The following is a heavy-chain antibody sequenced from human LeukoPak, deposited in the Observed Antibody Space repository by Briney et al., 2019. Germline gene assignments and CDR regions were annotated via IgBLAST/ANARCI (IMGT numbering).Heavy chain of an antibody. CDR1: GFTFSSYA. CDR3: AKAFTTYYHDSCGYYFDY. Sequence: GGSLRLSCAASGFTFSSYAMHWVRQAPGKGLEYVSAISSNGGSTYYANSVKGRFTISRDNSKNTLYLQMNSLRAEDTAVYYCAKAFTTYYHDSCGYYFDYWGQGTLVTVSS. CDR2: ISSNGGST. V-gene: IGHV3-64*01. J-gene: IGHJ4*02. D-gene: IGHD3-22*01.